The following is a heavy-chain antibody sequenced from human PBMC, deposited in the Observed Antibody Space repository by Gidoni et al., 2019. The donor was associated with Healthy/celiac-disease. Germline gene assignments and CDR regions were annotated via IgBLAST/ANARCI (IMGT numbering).Heavy chain of an antibody. V-gene: IGHV1-69*09. CDR3: ARSGDYYGSGSAWFDP. CDR2: IIPILGIA. CDR1: GCPFSRYA. J-gene: IGHJ5*02. Sequence: QVQLVQSGAEVKKPGSSVKVSCKASGCPFSRYAISWVRQAPGQGLEWMGRIIPILGIANYAQKFQGRVTITADKSTSTAYMELSSLRSEDTAVYYCARSGDYYGSGSAWFDPWGQGTLVTVSS. D-gene: IGHD3-10*01.